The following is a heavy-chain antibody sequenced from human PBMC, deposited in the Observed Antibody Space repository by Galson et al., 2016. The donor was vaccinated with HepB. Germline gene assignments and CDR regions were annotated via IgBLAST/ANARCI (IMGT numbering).Heavy chain of an antibody. CDR3: AKGLRFSYSYGMDV. J-gene: IGHJ6*02. CDR2: ISRNSGSI. D-gene: IGHD5-12*01. CDR1: GFTFDEYA. Sequence: SLRLSCAASGFTFDEYAMHWARQAPGKGLEWVSGISRNSGSIGYADSVKGRFTMSRDNAKNSLYLQMNSLRAEDTALYYCAKGLRFSYSYGMDVWGQGTTVTVSS. V-gene: IGHV3-9*01.